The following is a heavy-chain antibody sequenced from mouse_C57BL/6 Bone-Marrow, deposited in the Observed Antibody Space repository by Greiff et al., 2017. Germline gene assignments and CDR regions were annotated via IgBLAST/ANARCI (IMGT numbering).Heavy chain of an antibody. V-gene: IGHV1-74*01. CDR2: IHPSDSDP. D-gene: IGHD2-4*01. Sequence: VQLQQPGAELVKPGASVKVSCKASGYTFTSYWMHWVKQRPGQGLEWIGRIHPSDSDPNSNQKFKGKATLTVAKSSSKAYMQLSSLTSEDSAVSCCAPRLRRCWYFDVWGTGTTVTVSS. CDR3: APRLRRCWYFDV. J-gene: IGHJ1*03. CDR1: GYTFTSYW.